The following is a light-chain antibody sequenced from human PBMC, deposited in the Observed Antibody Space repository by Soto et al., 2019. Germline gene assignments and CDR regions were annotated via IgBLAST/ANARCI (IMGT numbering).Light chain of an antibody. J-gene: IGKJ1*01. Sequence: DIQMTQSPSSLSASVGDRVTITCRASQSISTYLSWYQHKPGKAPKLLILAASSLQSGVPSRFSGSGVGTDFTVTISSLQPEDFATYYCHQSFTTPWTFGQGTKVDIK. CDR1: QSISTY. V-gene: IGKV1-39*01. CDR3: HQSFTTPWT. CDR2: AAS.